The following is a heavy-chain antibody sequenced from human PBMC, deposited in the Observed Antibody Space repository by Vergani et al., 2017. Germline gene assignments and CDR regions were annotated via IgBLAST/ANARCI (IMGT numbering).Heavy chain of an antibody. CDR3: ARCTGVGATHDDFDY. D-gene: IGHD1-26*01. CDR2: IYYSGST. Sequence: QVQLQESGPGLVKPSETLSLTCTVSGGSVSSGSYYWSWIRQPPGKGLEWIGYIYYSGSTNYNPSLKSRVTISVETSKNQFYLKLSSVTAADTAVYYWARCTGVGATHDDFDYWGQGTLVTGSS. V-gene: IGHV4-61*01. CDR1: GGSVSSGSYY. J-gene: IGHJ4*02.